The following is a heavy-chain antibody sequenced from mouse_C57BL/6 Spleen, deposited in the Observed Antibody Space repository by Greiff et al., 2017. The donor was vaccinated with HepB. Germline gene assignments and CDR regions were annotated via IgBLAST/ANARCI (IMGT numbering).Heavy chain of an antibody. V-gene: IGHV14-2*01. CDR1: GFNIKDYY. Sequence: EVQLQQSGAELVKPGASVKLSCTASGFNIKDYYMHWVKQRTEQGLEWIGRIDPEDGETKYAPKFKGKATITADTSYNTAYLQLSSLTSEDTAVYYCARIYYYGSSYNYFDYWGQGTTLTVSS. J-gene: IGHJ2*01. CDR3: ARIYYYGSSYNYFDY. D-gene: IGHD1-1*01. CDR2: IDPEDGET.